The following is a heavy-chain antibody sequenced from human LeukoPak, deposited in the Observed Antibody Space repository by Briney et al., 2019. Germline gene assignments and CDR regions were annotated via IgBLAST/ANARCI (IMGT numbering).Heavy chain of an antibody. CDR3: ARDRLYSSSWYYKTDPKYYFDY. CDR1: GYSFSTYW. J-gene: IGHJ4*02. CDR2: IYPGDSDT. D-gene: IGHD6-13*01. V-gene: IGHV5-51*01. Sequence: GESLKISCKGSGYSFSTYWIGWVRQMPGKGLEWMGIIYPGDSDTRYSPSFQGQVTISADKSISTAYLQWSSLKASDTAMYYCARDRLYSSSWYYKTDPKYYFDYWGQGTLVTVSS.